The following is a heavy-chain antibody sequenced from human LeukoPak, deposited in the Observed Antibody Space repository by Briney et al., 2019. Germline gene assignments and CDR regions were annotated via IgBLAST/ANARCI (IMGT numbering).Heavy chain of an antibody. CDR3: ARHGRPARTNWGPFDY. CDR1: GGSISKTNDY. CDR2: IYYSGST. J-gene: IGHJ4*02. Sequence: SETLSLTCRVSGGSISKTNDYWGWIRQPPGKGLEWIGSIYYSGSTYYNPSLKSRVTISVDTSKNQFSLKLSSVTAADTAVYYCARHGRPARTNWGPFDYWGQGTLVTVSS. D-gene: IGHD7-27*01. V-gene: IGHV4-39*01.